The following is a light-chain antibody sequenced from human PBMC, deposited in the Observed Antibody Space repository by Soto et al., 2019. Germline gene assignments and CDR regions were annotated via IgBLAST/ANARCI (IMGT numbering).Light chain of an antibody. J-gene: IGKJ5*01. CDR2: GAS. CDR3: QHYDQSRVT. Sequence: IQMTQSPSSLSASVGDRVTITCQASQDISNYLNWYQQKPGKAPKLLIYGASNLEPGVPSRFSGGGSRTDFSFTISSLQPEDIATHYCQHYDQSRVTFGQGTRLKIK. CDR1: QDISNY. V-gene: IGKV1-33*01.